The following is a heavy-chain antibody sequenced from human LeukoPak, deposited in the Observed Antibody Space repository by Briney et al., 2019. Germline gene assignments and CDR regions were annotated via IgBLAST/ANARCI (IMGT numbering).Heavy chain of an antibody. V-gene: IGHV3-9*01. J-gene: IGHJ6*02. CDR1: GFTFDDYA. D-gene: IGHD4-17*01. CDR2: ISWNSGSI. CDR3: ARVLTVTSGMDV. Sequence: GGSLRLSCAASGFTFDDYAMHWVRQAPGKGLEWVSGISWNSGSIGYADSVKGRFTISRDNAKNSLYLQMNSLRAEDTALYYCARVLTVTSGMDVWGQGTTVTVSS.